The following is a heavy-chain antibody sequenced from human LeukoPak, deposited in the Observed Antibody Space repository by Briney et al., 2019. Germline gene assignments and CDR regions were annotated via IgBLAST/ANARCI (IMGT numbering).Heavy chain of an antibody. D-gene: IGHD4-17*01. J-gene: IGHJ5*02. CDR1: GFAFSSYS. CDR3: ARDSEGLYGDFDTANWFDP. Sequence: PGGSLRLSCAASGFAFSSYSMHWVRQAPGKGLEWVSSISSTSSFIYYADSLEGRFTISRGNAQNSLYLHMNSLRAEDTAVYYCARDSEGLYGDFDTANWFDPWGQGTLVTVSS. V-gene: IGHV3-21*01. CDR2: ISSTSSFI.